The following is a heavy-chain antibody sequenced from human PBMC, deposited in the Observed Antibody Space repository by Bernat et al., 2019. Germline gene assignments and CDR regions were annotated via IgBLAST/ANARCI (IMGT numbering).Heavy chain of an antibody. CDR1: GGSISSSSYY. J-gene: IGHJ5*02. V-gene: IGHV4-39*01. CDR3: ARHVAVYYDSSGYYGGVYPWFDP. D-gene: IGHD3-22*01. Sequence: QLQLQESGPGLVKPSETLSLTCTVSGGSISSSSYYWGWIRQPPGKGLEWIGSIYYSGSTYYNPSLKSRVTISVDTSKNQFSLKLSSVTAADTAVYYCARHVAVYYDSSGYYGGVYPWFDPWGQGTLVTVSS. CDR2: IYYSGST.